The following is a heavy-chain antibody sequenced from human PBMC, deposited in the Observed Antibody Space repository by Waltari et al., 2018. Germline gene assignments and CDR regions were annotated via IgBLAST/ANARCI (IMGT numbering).Heavy chain of an antibody. D-gene: IGHD2-15*01. V-gene: IGHV3-30*18. CDR3: AKEGNVVSQVEGLYAFDV. Sequence: QAQLVESGGGVVQPGRSLRLSCAASGFSFSRFGMHWVREATGKGCGWVAVGGDDGTTNDNIQSVKGRFTIDRDSSKNALYLEMTNLGVDDTAVYYCAKEGNVVSQVEGLYAFDVWGQGTVVTVSS. CDR2: GGDDGTTN. J-gene: IGHJ3*01. CDR1: GFSFSRFG.